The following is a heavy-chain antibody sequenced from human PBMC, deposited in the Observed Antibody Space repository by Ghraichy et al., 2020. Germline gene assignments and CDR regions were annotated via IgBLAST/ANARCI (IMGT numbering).Heavy chain of an antibody. V-gene: IGHV4-59*01. D-gene: IGHD3-3*01. Sequence: SETLSLTCTVSGGSISSYYWSWIRQPPGKGLEWIGYIYYSGSTNYNPSLKSRVTISVDTSKNQFSLKLSSVTAADAAVYYCARAPEGPYDFWSGYPYYFDYWGQGTLVTVSS. CDR1: GGSISSYY. CDR2: IYYSGST. CDR3: ARAPEGPYDFWSGYPYYFDY. J-gene: IGHJ4*02.